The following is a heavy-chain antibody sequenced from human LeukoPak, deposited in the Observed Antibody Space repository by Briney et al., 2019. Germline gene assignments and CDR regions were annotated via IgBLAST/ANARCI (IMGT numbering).Heavy chain of an antibody. CDR2: INHSGST. Sequence: PSETLSLTCAVYGGSFSGYYWSWIRQPPGKGLEWIGEINHSGSTNYNPSLKSRVTISVDTSKNQFSLKLSSVTAADTAVYYCASSIMTGDGMDVWGQGTTVTVSS. D-gene: IGHD1-14*01. CDR1: GGSFSGYY. J-gene: IGHJ6*02. CDR3: ASSIMTGDGMDV. V-gene: IGHV4-34*01.